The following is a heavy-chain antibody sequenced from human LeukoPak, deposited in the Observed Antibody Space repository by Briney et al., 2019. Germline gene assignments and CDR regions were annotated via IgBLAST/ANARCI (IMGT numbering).Heavy chain of an antibody. V-gene: IGHV1-18*01. J-gene: IGHJ6*02. Sequence: ASVTVSCKASGYTFTSYGISWVRQAPGQGLEWMGWISAYNGNTNYAQKLQGRVTMTTDTSTSTAYTELRSLRSDDTAVYYCASYYYDSSGYYNREGYGMDVWGQGTTVTVSS. CDR2: ISAYNGNT. D-gene: IGHD3-22*01. CDR3: ASYYYDSSGYYNREGYGMDV. CDR1: GYTFTSYG.